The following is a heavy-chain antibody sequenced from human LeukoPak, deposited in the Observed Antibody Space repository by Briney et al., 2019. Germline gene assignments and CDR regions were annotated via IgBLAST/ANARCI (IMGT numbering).Heavy chain of an antibody. V-gene: IGHV1-69*04. D-gene: IGHD3-3*01. CDR2: IIPILGIA. CDR3: ARGRYYDFWSGYPNYYYYYYMDV. CDR1: GGTFSSYA. J-gene: IGHJ6*03. Sequence: SVKVSCKASGGTFSSYAISWVRQAPGQGLEWMGRIIPILGIANYAQKFQGRVTITADKSTSTAYMELSSLRSEDTAVYYCARGRYYDFWSGYPNYYYYYYMDVWGKGTTVTVSS.